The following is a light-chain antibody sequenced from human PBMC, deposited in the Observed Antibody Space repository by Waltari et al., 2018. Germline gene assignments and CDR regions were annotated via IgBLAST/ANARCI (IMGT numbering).Light chain of an antibody. CDR2: DAS. V-gene: IGKV3-11*01. CDR1: QSVNNY. Sequence: VLTQSPATLSLSPGEKATLSCRASQSVNNYLAWYQENPGQAPRLLIYDASNRATGIPGRFSGSGSGTDFTLTISSLEPEDFAVYYCQQRSNWPRFTFGPGTRVDIK. CDR3: QQRSNWPRFT. J-gene: IGKJ3*01.